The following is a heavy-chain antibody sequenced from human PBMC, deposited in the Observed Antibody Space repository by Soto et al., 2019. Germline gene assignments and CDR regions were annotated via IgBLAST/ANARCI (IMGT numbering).Heavy chain of an antibody. CDR2: IKSTSDGGTA. V-gene: IGHV3-15*01. J-gene: IGHJ4*02. D-gene: IGHD4-17*01. CDR3: TTAPTVTTIPC. CDR1: GFPFNHAW. Sequence: EVKLVESGGGLAKPGGSHRLSCAASGFPFNHAWMSWVRQAPGKGLEWVGHIKSTSDGGTADYAAPVEGRFTISREDSNSTVYLLMNSLKTEDSAVYFCTTAPTVTTIPCWGQGTLVTVSS.